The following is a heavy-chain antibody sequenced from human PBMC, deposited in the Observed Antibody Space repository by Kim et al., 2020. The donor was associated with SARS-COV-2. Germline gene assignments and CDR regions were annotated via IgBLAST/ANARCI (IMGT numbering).Heavy chain of an antibody. D-gene: IGHD2-2*01. CDR1: GFAFGTHS. CDR3: ARGGYCSSTSCYFYYYALDV. J-gene: IGHJ6*02. Sequence: GGSLRLSCAASGFAFGTHSMNWVRQAPGKGLEWVSSIGGSTNYIYYADSVKGRFTISRDNSENSLYLQMNSLRAEDTAGYYCARGGYCSSTSCYFYYYALDVWGLGTTVTVSS. CDR2: IGGSTNYI. V-gene: IGHV3-21*01.